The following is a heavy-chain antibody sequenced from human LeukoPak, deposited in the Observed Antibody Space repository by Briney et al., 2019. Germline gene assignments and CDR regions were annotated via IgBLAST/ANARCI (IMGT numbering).Heavy chain of an antibody. CDR2: IKQDGSEK. CDR1: GFTFSNYW. J-gene: IGHJ4*02. CDR3: ARGKGGSGYSIDY. D-gene: IGHD3-3*01. Sequence: GGSLRLSCAVSGFTFSNYWMSWFRQAPGKGLQWVANIKQDGSEKYYVDSVKGRFTISRDNAKNSLSLQINSLRAEDTAVYYCARGKGGSGYSIDYWGQGTLVTVSS. V-gene: IGHV3-7*01.